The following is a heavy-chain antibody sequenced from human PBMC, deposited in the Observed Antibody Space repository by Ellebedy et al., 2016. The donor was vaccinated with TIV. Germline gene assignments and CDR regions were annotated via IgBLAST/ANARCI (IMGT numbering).Heavy chain of an antibody. D-gene: IGHD6-19*01. Sequence: SETLSLTCTVSGGSISNYYWSWIRQPPGKGLEWIGYIFYSGSTHYNPSLKSRVTISVDTSKNQISLKLSSVTAADTAMYFCARTIAVAGTFSFDYWGQGTLVTVSS. J-gene: IGHJ4*02. V-gene: IGHV4-59*01. CDR2: IFYSGST. CDR1: GGSISNYY. CDR3: ARTIAVAGTFSFDY.